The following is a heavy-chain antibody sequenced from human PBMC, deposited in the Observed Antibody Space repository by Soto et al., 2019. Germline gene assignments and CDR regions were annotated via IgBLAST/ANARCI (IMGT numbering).Heavy chain of an antibody. D-gene: IGHD4-17*01. Sequence: GGSLRLSCAASGFTFSSYAMSWVRQAPGKGLVWVSRINGDGSDIKYADSVKGRFTISRDNAKNTVYLQMNSLRADDTAVYYCARDQTTGDWFDAWGQGALVTVSS. CDR2: INGDGSDI. CDR3: ARDQTTGDWFDA. J-gene: IGHJ5*02. V-gene: IGHV3-74*03. CDR1: GFTFSSYA.